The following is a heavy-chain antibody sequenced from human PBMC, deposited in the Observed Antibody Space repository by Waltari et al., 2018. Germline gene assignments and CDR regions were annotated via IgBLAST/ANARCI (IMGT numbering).Heavy chain of an antibody. CDR3: ATLPNYGSGTYAGY. V-gene: IGHV4-38-2*01. J-gene: IGHJ4*02. CDR2: IYYTGTT. D-gene: IGHD3-10*01. CDR1: GYSISSLHY. Sequence: QVQLQESGPGLVKPSETLSLTCAVSGYSISSLHYWGWIRQSPGKGLEWIGSIYYTGTTCDNPSLKSRVSMSVDTSNNHFSLKWSSVTAADTAVYYCATLPNYGSGTYAGYWGQGTLVTVSS.